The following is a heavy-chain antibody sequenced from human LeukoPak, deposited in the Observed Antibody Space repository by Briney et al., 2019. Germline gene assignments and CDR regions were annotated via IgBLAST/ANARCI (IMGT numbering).Heavy chain of an antibody. CDR3: AREPRRHFDY. V-gene: IGHV1-2*02. CDR2: INLNSGGT. J-gene: IGHJ4*02. Sequence: ASVKVSCKASGYTFGDYYMHWVRQAPGQGLEWMGWINLNSGGTNYAQKFRGRVTMTRDTSITTAYMELSTVTSDDTAVYFCAREPRRHFDYWGQGTLVTVSS. CDR1: GYTFGDYY.